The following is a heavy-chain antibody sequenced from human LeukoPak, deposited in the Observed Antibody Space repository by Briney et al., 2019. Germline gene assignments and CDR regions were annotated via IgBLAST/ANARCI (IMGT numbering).Heavy chain of an antibody. Sequence: GGSLRLSCAASGFTFSSYEMNWVRQAPGKGLEWVSYISSSGSTIYYADSVKGRFTISRDNAKNSLYLQMNSLRAEDTAVYYCARVDSGSAFYYYYYGMDVWGQGTTVTVSS. CDR2: ISSSGSTI. D-gene: IGHD5-12*01. J-gene: IGHJ6*02. CDR1: GFTFSSYE. V-gene: IGHV3-48*03. CDR3: ARVDSGSAFYYYYYGMDV.